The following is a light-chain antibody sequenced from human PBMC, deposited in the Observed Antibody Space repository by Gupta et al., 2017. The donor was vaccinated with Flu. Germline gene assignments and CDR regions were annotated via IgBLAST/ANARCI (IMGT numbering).Light chain of an antibody. CDR3: QVCDSSSDHVV. CDR1: NIGTKS. V-gene: IGLV3-21*03. J-gene: IGLJ3*02. CDR2: DDS. Sequence: GTTASSSGGGNNIGTKSVHWYQQKPGQAPVLVVYDDSDRPAGMPERFSGSNSGNTATLTISRVEAGDEADYYCQVCDSSSDHVVFGGGTKLTVL.